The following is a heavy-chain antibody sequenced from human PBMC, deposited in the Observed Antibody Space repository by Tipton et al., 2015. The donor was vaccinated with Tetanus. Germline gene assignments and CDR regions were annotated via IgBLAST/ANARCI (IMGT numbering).Heavy chain of an antibody. CDR3: ARDQARGARGWNYFDY. D-gene: IGHD1-26*01. CDR1: GVSISGGRYY. J-gene: IGHJ4*02. Sequence: GLVKPSQTLSLTCSVSGVSISGGRYYWSWIRQRPGKGLEWIGDIYSSGSTYTDPSLKGRVTISVDTSKNQFSLKLKSVTAADTAVYYCARDQARGARGWNYFDYWGQGALVTVSS. V-gene: IGHV4-31*03. CDR2: IYSSGST.